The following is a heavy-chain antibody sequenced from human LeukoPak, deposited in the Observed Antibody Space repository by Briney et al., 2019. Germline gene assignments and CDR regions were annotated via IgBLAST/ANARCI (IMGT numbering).Heavy chain of an antibody. Sequence: GGSLRLSCAASGFTFSSYGMHWVRQAPGKGLEWVAVISYDGSNKYYADSVKGRFTISRDNSKNTLYLQMNCLRAEDTAVYYCAKDRRSKIAAAGYFDYWGQGTLVTVSS. CDR3: AKDRRSKIAAAGYFDY. V-gene: IGHV3-30*18. J-gene: IGHJ4*02. CDR2: ISYDGSNK. D-gene: IGHD6-13*01. CDR1: GFTFSSYG.